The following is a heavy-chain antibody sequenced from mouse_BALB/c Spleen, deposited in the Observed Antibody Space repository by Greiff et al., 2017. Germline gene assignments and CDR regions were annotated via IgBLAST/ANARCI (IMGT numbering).Heavy chain of an antibody. D-gene: IGHD1-1*02. CDR1: GYTFTSYW. CDR2: IDPSDSYT. J-gene: IGHJ4*01. V-gene: IGHV1-69*02. Sequence: QVQLKQPGAELVKPGASVKLSCKASGYTFTSYWMHWVKQRPGQGLEWIGEIDPSDSYTNYNQKFKGKATLTVDKSSSTAYMQLSSLTSEDSAVYYCAIWYYAMDYWGQGTSVTVSS. CDR3: AIWYYAMDY.